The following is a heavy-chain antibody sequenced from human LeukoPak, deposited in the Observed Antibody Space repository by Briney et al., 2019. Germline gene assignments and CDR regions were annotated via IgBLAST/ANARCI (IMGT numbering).Heavy chain of an antibody. J-gene: IGHJ2*01. D-gene: IGHD6-13*01. CDR1: GGSISSSSYY. CDR2: IYYSGST. Sequence: PSETLSLTCTVSGGSISSSSYYWGWIRQPPGKGLEWIGSIYYSGSTYYNPSLKSRVTISVDTSKNQFSLKLSSVTAADTAVYYCASPYSSSWAYWYFDLWGRGTLVTVSS. CDR3: ASPYSSSWAYWYFDL. V-gene: IGHV4-39*07.